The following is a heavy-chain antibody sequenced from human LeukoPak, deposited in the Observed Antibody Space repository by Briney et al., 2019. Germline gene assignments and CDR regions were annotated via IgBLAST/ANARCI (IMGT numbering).Heavy chain of an antibody. CDR2: MNPNSGNT. J-gene: IGHJ6*02. CDR3: ARFFLGILGYYYYGMDV. V-gene: IGHV1-8*02. CDR1: GYTFTGYY. Sequence: ASVKVSCKASGYTFTGYYMHWVRQAPGQGLEWMGWMNPNSGNTGYAQKFQGRVTMTRNTSISTAYMELSSLRSEDTAVYYCARFFLGILGYYYYGMDVWGQGTTVTVSS. D-gene: IGHD7-27*01.